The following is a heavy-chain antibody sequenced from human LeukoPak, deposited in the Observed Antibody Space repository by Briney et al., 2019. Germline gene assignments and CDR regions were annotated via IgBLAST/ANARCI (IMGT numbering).Heavy chain of an antibody. V-gene: IGHV3-23*01. D-gene: IGHD4-17*01. Sequence: GGSLRLSCAASGFSFSSYGMNWVRQAPGKGLEWVSVINDRGNDKLYANSVKGRFTISRDNSKDTSYLQMTSLRVEDTAVYYCAKDMGLAAMTTEGINYCDGMDVWGQGTTVTVSS. CDR1: GFSFSSYG. CDR2: INDRGNDK. J-gene: IGHJ6*02. CDR3: AKDMGLAAMTTEGINYCDGMDV.